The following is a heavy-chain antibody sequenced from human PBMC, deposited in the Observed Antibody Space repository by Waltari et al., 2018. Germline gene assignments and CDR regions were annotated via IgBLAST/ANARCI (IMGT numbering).Heavy chain of an antibody. CDR3: AKDFCPTCSYYYYGMDV. V-gene: IGHV3-9*01. CDR1: GFTFDDYV. CDR2: ISWNSGSI. J-gene: IGHJ6*02. Sequence: EVQLVESGGGLVQPGGSLRLSCAASGFTFDDYVLHWVRQAPGQGLEWVSGISWNSGSIGYADSGKGRFTISRDNAKNSLYLQMNSLRAEDTALYFCAKDFCPTCSYYYYGMDVWGQGTTGTVSS. D-gene: IGHD2-2*01.